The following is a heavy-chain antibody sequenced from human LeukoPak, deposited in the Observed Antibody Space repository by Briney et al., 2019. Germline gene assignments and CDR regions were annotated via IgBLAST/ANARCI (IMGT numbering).Heavy chain of an antibody. V-gene: IGHV1-69*04. CDR3: ARDTRIDKNWGTWFDP. Sequence: GASVKVSCKASGGTFSSYAISWVRQAPGQGLEWMGRIIPILGIANYAQKFQGRVTITADKSTSTAYMELSSLRSEDTAVYYCARDTRIDKNWGTWFDPWGQGTLVTVSS. D-gene: IGHD7-27*01. CDR2: IIPILGIA. J-gene: IGHJ5*02. CDR1: GGTFSSYA.